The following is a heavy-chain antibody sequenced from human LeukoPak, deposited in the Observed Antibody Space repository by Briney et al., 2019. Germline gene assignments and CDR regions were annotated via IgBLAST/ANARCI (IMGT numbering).Heavy chain of an antibody. J-gene: IGHJ4*02. V-gene: IGHV3-21*01. Sequence: GGSLRLSCAASGFTFSSYSMNWVRQAPGKGLEWVSSISSSSSYIYYADSVKGRFTISRDNAKNSLYLQMNSLRAEDTAVYHCARDEGTVSRAIDYWGQGTLVTVSS. CDR3: ARDEGTVSRAIDY. CDR1: GFTFSSYS. CDR2: ISSSSSYI. D-gene: IGHD1-1*01.